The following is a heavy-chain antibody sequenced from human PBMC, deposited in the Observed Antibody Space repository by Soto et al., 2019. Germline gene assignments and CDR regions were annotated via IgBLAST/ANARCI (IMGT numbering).Heavy chain of an antibody. CDR3: ARGGQKNVYTSIGP. CDR2: ISTYNGNT. CDR1: TDSFNNEG. V-gene: IGHV1-18*01. D-gene: IGHD1-1*01. Sequence: GVPLKVYWKSATDSFNNEGSGCVRQDQGQGLEWMGWISTYNGNTNTYHKKRFQGRFTMTSDSASNTAYMELRSLTPDDTAVYYCARGGQKNVYTSIGPWGQGTLVTVSS. J-gene: IGHJ5*02.